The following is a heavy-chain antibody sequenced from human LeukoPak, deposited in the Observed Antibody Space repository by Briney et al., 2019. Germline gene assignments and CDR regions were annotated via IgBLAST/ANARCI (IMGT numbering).Heavy chain of an antibody. V-gene: IGHV1-3*01. Sequence: ASVKVSCKASGYTFTNYAMQWVRQAPGQRLEWMGWINAGDGHTRYSQRFQGRVTITRDTSASTVYMEVTSLRFEGTAVYYCARGIWSRTVSSYYFDCWGQGTLVTVSS. CDR3: ARGIWSRTVSSYYFDC. CDR2: INAGDGHT. CDR1: GYTFTNYA. D-gene: IGHD3-3*01. J-gene: IGHJ4*02.